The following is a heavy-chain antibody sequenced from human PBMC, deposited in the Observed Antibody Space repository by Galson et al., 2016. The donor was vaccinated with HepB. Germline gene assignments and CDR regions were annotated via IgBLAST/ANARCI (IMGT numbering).Heavy chain of an antibody. J-gene: IGHJ4*02. CDR3: ALIASRPVSPPEVLVPAGVMDC. V-gene: IGHV4-4*02. D-gene: IGHD2-2*01. CDR2: IYHIGST. CDR1: GGSISSSNW. Sequence: SETLSLTCAVSGGSISSSNWWSWVRQPPGKGLEWIGEIYHIGSTKYNPSLKSRVTISVDKSKNQFSLKLSSVTAADTAVYYCALIASRPVSPPEVLVPAGVMDCWGQGTLVTLSS.